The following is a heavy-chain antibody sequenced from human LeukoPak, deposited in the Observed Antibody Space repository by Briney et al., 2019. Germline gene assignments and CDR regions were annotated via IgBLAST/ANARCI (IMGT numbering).Heavy chain of an antibody. D-gene: IGHD6-13*01. CDR2: ISWNGGSI. V-gene: IGHV3-9*01. CDR1: GFSFDDYA. J-gene: IGHJ4*02. Sequence: CRSLRLSCAASGFSFDDYAMHWVRQAPGKGLEWVSGISWNGGSIGYADSVKGRFTISRDNAKNSLYLQMNSLRADDTALYYCAKDRGSSRYGRLDYWGQGTLVTVSS. CDR3: AKDRGSSRYGRLDY.